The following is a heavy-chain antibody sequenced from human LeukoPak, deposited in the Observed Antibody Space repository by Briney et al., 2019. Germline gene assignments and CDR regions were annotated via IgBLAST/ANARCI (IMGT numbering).Heavy chain of an antibody. J-gene: IGHJ4*02. CDR1: GFTFSRYW. D-gene: IGHD3-16*01. CDR3: GRGGSYGDY. Sequence: GSLRLSCAASGFTFSRYWMHWVRQVPGKGLVWVSRVNPDGSSTTYVDSVKGRFTSSRDNAKNTLYLQMNRLRVEDTAVYYCGRGGSYGDYWGQGTLVTVSS. V-gene: IGHV3-74*01. CDR2: VNPDGSST.